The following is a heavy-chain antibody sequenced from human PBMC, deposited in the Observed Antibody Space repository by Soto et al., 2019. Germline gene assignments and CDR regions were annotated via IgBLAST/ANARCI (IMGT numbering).Heavy chain of an antibody. CDR1: GFTFNTNA. CDR3: AKSLAVAAGWFNP. V-gene: IGHV3-30*18. D-gene: IGHD6-19*01. Sequence: SGGSLRLSCAASGFTFNTNAMHWVRQAPGKGLEWVAFISYDGSNEYDEDSEEGRFTISRDNAKNTVFLQMNSLRGEDTVVYYCAKSLAVAAGWFNPWGQGALVTVSS. CDR2: ISYDGSNE. J-gene: IGHJ5*02.